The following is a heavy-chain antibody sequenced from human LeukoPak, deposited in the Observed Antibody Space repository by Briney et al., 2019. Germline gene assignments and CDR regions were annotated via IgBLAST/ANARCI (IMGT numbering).Heavy chain of an antibody. D-gene: IGHD3-22*01. Sequence: PSETLSLTCAVYGGSFSGYYWSWIRQPAGKGLEWIGRIYTSGSTNYNPSLKSRVTMSVDTSKNQFSLKLSSVTAADTAVYYCARDISYYYDSSGSPDYWGQGTLVTVSS. CDR1: GGSFSGYY. CDR2: IYTSGST. J-gene: IGHJ4*02. CDR3: ARDISYYYDSSGSPDY. V-gene: IGHV4-4*07.